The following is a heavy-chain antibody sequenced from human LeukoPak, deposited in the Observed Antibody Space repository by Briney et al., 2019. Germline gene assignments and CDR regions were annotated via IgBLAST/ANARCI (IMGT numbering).Heavy chain of an antibody. CDR3: ARVWGSNIVVVPAAIGL. V-gene: IGHV3-48*01. Sequence: GGSLRLSCAASGFTFSSYSMNWVRKAPGKGLEWVSYISSSSSTIYYAGSVKGRFTISSDNAKNSLYLPMNSLRAEDTAVYYCARVWGSNIVVVPAAIGLWGQGTLVTVSS. CDR2: ISSSSSTI. D-gene: IGHD2-2*01. J-gene: IGHJ4*02. CDR1: GFTFSSYS.